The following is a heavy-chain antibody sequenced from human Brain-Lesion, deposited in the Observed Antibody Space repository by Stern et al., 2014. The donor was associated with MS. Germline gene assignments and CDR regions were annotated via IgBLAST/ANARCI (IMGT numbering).Heavy chain of an antibody. CDR2: IYYRGST. CDR3: AKLWLGELPESPFDY. Sequence: QLVESGPGLVKPSETLSLTCTVSGGSISSSSYYWGWIRQPPGKGLEWIGSIYYRGSTYYNPPLKSRVTISRDTSKNQFALRLSSVTAADTAVYFCAKLWLGELPESPFDYWGQGTLVTVSS. V-gene: IGHV4-39*01. D-gene: IGHD3-10*01. CDR1: GGSISSSSYY. J-gene: IGHJ4*02.